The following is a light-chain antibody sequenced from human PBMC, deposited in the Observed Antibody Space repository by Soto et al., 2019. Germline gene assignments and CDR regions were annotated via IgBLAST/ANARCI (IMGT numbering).Light chain of an antibody. V-gene: IGKV3-20*01. CDR2: GAS. CDR1: QSVSSSY. Sequence: EIVLTQSPGTLSLSPGARATLSCRASQSVSSSYLAWYQQKPGQAPRLLIYGASSRATGIADRVSGSGSGTDFTLTISRLEREDFAVYYCHEYGSSRTFGQGTKVEIK. J-gene: IGKJ1*01. CDR3: HEYGSSRT.